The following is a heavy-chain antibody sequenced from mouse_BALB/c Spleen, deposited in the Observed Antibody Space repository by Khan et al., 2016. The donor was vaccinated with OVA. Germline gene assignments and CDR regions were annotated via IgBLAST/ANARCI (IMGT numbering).Heavy chain of an antibody. D-gene: IGHD2-1*01. V-gene: IGHV2-3*01. CDR2: IWGDGST. CDR3: AKFIYSGLDRYGMDY. J-gene: IGHJ4*01. CDR1: GFSLTTYG. Sequence: VQLQESGPGQVAPLQSLSITCTVSGFSLTTYGVSWVRQPPGKGLEWLGIIWGDGSTNYHSALISRLSISKDNSKSQVFLKLNSLQTADTATYDCAKFIYSGLDRYGMDYWGQGTSVTVSS.